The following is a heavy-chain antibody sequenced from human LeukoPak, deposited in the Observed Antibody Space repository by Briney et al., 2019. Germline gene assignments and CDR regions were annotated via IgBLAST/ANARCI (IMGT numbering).Heavy chain of an antibody. D-gene: IGHD3-10*01. J-gene: IGHJ6*02. V-gene: IGHV3-9*02. CDR3: VKDMNPGGADV. Sequence: GGSLRLSCAVSGFNSEDHAMHWVRQAPGKGLEWVSGIYWSSSGTGYADSVKGRFTVSRDSAKYSLYLQMNSLRPEDTALYYCVKDMNPGGADVWGQGTTVTVSS. CDR2: IYWSSSGT. CDR1: GFNSEDHA.